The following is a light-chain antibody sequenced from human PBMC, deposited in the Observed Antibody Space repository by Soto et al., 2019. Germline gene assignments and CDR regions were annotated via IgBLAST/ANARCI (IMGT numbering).Light chain of an antibody. CDR3: QSYDSSLSDSRV. J-gene: IGLJ3*02. V-gene: IGLV1-40*01. CDR1: SSNIGAGYD. CDR2: GNS. Sequence: QLVLTQPPSVSGAPGQGVTISCTGSSSNIGAGYDVHWYQQLPGRAPRLLIFGNSNRPSGVPDRFSGSKSGTSASLTITGLQAEDEADYFCQSYDSSLSDSRVFGGGTKVTVL.